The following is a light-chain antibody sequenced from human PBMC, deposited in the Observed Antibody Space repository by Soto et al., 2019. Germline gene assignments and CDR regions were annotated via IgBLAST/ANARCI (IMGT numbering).Light chain of an antibody. CDR1: SSNIGSNT. CDR2: SNN. CDR3: AAWDDSLNVYYV. V-gene: IGLV1-44*01. Sequence: QSVLTQPPSASRTPGQRVTISCSGSSSNIGSNTVNWYQQLPGTAPKLLIYSNNQRPSGVPDRFSGSKSGTSASLAISGLQSEDEADYYCAAWDDSLNVYYVFGTGTKVTVL. J-gene: IGLJ1*01.